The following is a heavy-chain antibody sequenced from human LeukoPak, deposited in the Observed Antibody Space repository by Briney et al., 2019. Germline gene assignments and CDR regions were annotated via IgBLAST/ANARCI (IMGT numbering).Heavy chain of an antibody. CDR1: GFTFSSYG. CDR3: AKETIVVVITNYFDY. CDR2: ISYDGSNK. D-gene: IGHD3-22*01. J-gene: IGHJ4*02. Sequence: SGGSLRLSCAASGFTFSSYGMHWVRQAPGKGLEWVAVISYDGSNKYYADSVKGRFTISRDNSKNTLYLQMNSLRAEDTAVYYCAKETIVVVITNYFDYWGQGTLVTVSS. V-gene: IGHV3-30*18.